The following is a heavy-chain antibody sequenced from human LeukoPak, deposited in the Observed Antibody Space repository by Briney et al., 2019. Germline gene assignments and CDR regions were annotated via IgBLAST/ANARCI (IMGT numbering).Heavy chain of an antibody. CDR1: EFTVSSNY. CDR2: IYRGGRT. CDR3: ARDLAS. Sequence: PGGSLRLSCAASEFTVSSNYMSWVRQAPGKGLEWVSVIYRGGRTYYADSLKGRFTISRDNSKNTVYLQMNSLRAEDTAVYYCARDLASWGQGTLVTVSS. J-gene: IGHJ5*02. V-gene: IGHV3-66*01.